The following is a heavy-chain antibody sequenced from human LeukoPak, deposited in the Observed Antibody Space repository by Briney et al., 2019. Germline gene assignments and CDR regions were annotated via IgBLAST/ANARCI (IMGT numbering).Heavy chain of an antibody. CDR2: IYYSGST. CDR1: GGSISSSSYY. D-gene: IGHD3-3*01. Sequence: SETLSLTCTVSGGSISSSSYYWGWIRQPPGKGLEWIGSIYYSGSTYYNPSLKSRVTISVDTSKSQFSLKLSSVTAADTAVYYCARHRAKQVLRFLEWYTHSNWFDPWGQGTLVTVSS. J-gene: IGHJ5*02. V-gene: IGHV4-39*01. CDR3: ARHRAKQVLRFLEWYTHSNWFDP.